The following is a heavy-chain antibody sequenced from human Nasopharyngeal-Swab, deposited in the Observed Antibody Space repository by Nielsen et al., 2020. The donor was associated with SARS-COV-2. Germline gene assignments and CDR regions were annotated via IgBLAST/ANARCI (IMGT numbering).Heavy chain of an antibody. V-gene: IGHV3-9*01. CDR2: ISWNSGST. CDR1: GFPFDDYA. J-gene: IGHJ3*02. Sequence: SLKISCAASGFPFDDYAMHWVRQAPGKGLEWVSGISWNSGSTGYADSVKGRFTISRDNAKNSLYLQMNSLRAEDTALYYCAKTATGTTEDDAFDIWGQGTMVTVSS. D-gene: IGHD1-1*01. CDR3: AKTATGTTEDDAFDI.